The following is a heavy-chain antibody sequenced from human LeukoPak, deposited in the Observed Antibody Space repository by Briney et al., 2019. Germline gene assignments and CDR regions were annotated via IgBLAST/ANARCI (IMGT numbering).Heavy chain of an antibody. CDR3: ARVDGSSGSYHYVY. CDR1: GFTFSTYA. Sequence: GGSLRLSCAASGFTFSTYAMHWVRQAPGKGLEYVPAISSHGDRTYYANSVKGRFTTSRDNSKNTLYLQMGSLRAEDMAVYYCARVDGSSGSYHYVYWGQGTLVTVSS. V-gene: IGHV3-64*01. CDR2: ISSHGDRT. D-gene: IGHD1-26*01. J-gene: IGHJ4*02.